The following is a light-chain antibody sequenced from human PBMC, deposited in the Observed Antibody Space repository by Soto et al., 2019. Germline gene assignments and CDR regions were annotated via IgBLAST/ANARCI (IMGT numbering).Light chain of an antibody. V-gene: IGKV1-5*01. CDR3: QQYNSYSLIT. J-gene: IGKJ5*01. CDR2: DAS. Sequence: DIQMTQSPSSLSASVGDRVTITCRASQSISSYLNWYQQKPGKAPKLLIYDASSLESGVPSRFSGSGSGTEFTLTISSLQPDDFATYYCQQYNSYSLITFGQGTRLEIK. CDR1: QSISSY.